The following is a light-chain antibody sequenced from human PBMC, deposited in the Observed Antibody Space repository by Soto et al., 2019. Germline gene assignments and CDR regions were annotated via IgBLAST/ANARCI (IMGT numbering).Light chain of an antibody. J-gene: IGKJ5*01. CDR2: GAS. CDR3: QQYNSPIT. CDR1: QSISTW. Sequence: DIQMTQSPPTLSASVGDRVTITCRASQSISTWLAWYQQKPGKAPKLLIYGASSLESGVPSRFSGSGSGTEFTLTISSLQPDDFATYYCQQYNSPITFGQGTRLGIK. V-gene: IGKV1-5*03.